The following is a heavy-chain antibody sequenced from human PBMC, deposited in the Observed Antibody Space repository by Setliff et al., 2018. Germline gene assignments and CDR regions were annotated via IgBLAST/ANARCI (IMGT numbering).Heavy chain of an antibody. J-gene: IGHJ4*02. CDR2: ATTSGTYS. Sequence: AGGSLRLSCAASGFTFSTHAMTWVRQAPGKGLEWVSTATTSGTYSYYADSVKGRFTISRDDSKNTMYLQMNRLRAEDTAVYYCAKEKYSSTWYERKPFDCWGQGTLVTVSS. CDR3: AKEKYSSTWYERKPFDC. CDR1: GFTFSTHA. D-gene: IGHD6-13*01. V-gene: IGHV3-23*01.